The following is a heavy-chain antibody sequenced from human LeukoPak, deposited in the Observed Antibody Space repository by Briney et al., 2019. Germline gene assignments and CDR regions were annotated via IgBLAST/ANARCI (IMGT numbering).Heavy chain of an antibody. Sequence: SETLSLTCTVSGGSISSSSYYWGWIRQPPGKGLEWIGSIYYSGSTYYNPSLKSRVTISVDTSKNQFSLKLSSVTAADTAVYYCARRIAAAEVWFDPWGQGALVTVSS. V-gene: IGHV4-39*01. CDR2: IYYSGST. J-gene: IGHJ5*02. CDR1: GGSISSSSYY. CDR3: ARRIAAAEVWFDP. D-gene: IGHD6-13*01.